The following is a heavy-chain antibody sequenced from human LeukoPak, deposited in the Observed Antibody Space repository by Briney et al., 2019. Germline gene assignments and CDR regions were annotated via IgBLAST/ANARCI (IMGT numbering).Heavy chain of an antibody. CDR2: ISSSGSTI. J-gene: IGHJ4*02. Sequence: GGSLRLSRAASGFTFSSYEMNWVRQAPGKGLEWVSYISSSGSTIYYADSVKGRFTISRDNAKNSLYLQMNSLRAEDSAVYYCARDRLHYGEYEKTFDYWGQGTLVTVSS. D-gene: IGHD4-17*01. V-gene: IGHV3-48*03. CDR1: GFTFSSYE. CDR3: ARDRLHYGEYEKTFDY.